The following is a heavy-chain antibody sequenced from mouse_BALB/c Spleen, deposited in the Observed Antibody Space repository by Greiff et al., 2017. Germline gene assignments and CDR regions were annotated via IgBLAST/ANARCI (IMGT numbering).Heavy chain of an antibody. CDR3: ARSDAMDY. CDR1: GYTFTSYW. V-gene: IGHV1-7*01. J-gene: IGHJ4*01. CDR2: INPSTGYT. Sequence: QVQLQQPGAELVKPGASVKLSCKASGYTFTSYWMHWVKQRPGQGLEWIGYINPSTGYTEYNQKFKDKATLTADKSSSTAYMQLSSLTSEDSAVYYCARSDAMDYWGQGTSVTVSS.